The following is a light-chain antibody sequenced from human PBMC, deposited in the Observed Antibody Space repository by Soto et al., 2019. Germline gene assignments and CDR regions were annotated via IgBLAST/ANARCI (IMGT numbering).Light chain of an antibody. V-gene: IGKV3-20*01. CDR1: QSVSNTY. J-gene: IGKJ4*01. CDR2: GAS. Sequence: EIVLTQSPGTLSLSPGERATPSCRASQSVSNTYLAWYQQKPGQASRLLISGASSRATGIPDRFSGSGSGTDFSLTISRLEPEDFAVYYCQQHGTSPELTFGGGTKVDIK. CDR3: QQHGTSPELT.